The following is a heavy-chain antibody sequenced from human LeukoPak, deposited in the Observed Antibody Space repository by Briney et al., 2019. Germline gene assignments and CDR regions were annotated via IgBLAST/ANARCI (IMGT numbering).Heavy chain of an antibody. CDR3: AKEYSGYDFDC. CDR2: ISGSAGFT. CDR1: GFTLRTYA. J-gene: IGHJ4*01. D-gene: IGHD5-12*01. Sequence: PGGPLRLSCVASGFTLRTYAMSWVRQAPGKGLEWVSAISGSAGFTYYADAVRGRFTVSRDISTNTVFLQMDSLRAGDTAVYYCAKEYSGYDFDCWGQGTLVTVSS. V-gene: IGHV3-23*01.